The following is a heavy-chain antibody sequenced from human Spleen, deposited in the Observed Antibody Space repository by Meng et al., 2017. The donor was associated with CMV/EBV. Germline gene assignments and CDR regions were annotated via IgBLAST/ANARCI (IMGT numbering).Heavy chain of an antibody. J-gene: IGHJ5*02. V-gene: IGHV3-9*01. CDR3: VKDAGYCSGTNCYPIDH. Sequence: SLKISCVASGFTFDAYGMHWVRQAPGKGLEWVSGITWNSGRIGYADAVKGRFTISRDNAKNSLYLQMNSLRAEDTAVYYCVKDAGYCSGTNCYPIDHWGQGTLVTVSS. CDR2: ITWNSGRI. D-gene: IGHD2-2*01. CDR1: GFTFDAYG.